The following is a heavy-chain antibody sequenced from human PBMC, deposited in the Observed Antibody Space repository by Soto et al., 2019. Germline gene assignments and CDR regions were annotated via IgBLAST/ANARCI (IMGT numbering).Heavy chain of an antibody. V-gene: IGHV4-31*03. J-gene: IGHJ5*02. Sequence: PSETLSLTCTVSGGSISSGGYYWSWIRQHPGKGLEWIGYIYYSGSTYYNPSLKSRVTISVDTSKNQFSLKLSSVTAADTAVYYCAREWPNNWFDPWGQGTLVTVSS. D-gene: IGHD5-12*01. CDR3: AREWPNNWFDP. CDR2: IYYSGST. CDR1: GGSISSGGYY.